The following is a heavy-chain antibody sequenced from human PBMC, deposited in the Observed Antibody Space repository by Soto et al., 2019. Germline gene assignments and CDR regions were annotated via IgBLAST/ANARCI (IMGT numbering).Heavy chain of an antibody. CDR1: GYRFTGYY. J-gene: IGHJ4*03. D-gene: IGHD3-3*01. V-gene: IGHV1-2*02. CDR2: MNPNSGGP. Sequence: GASVKVSCKAFGYRFTGYYMHWVRQAPGQGLEWMGWMNPNSGGPVYAQKFQGRVTFTRDTSISTAYMELTRLTSVDTALYFCARSSEFWSGSFDLWG. CDR3: ARSSEFWSGSFDL.